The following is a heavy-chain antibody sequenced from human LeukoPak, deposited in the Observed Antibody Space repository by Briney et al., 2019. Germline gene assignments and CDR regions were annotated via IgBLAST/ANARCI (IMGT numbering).Heavy chain of an antibody. J-gene: IGHJ4*02. V-gene: IGHV1-18*01. CDR1: GYTFTSYG. Sequence: ASVKVSCKASGYTFTSYGISWVRQAPGQGLEWMGWISAYNGNTNYAQKLQGRVTMTTDTSTSTAYMELRSLRSDDTAVYYCARGHWVSGSYYNRDYWGQGTLVTVSS. CDR3: ARGHWVSGSYYNRDY. CDR2: ISAYNGNT. D-gene: IGHD3-10*01.